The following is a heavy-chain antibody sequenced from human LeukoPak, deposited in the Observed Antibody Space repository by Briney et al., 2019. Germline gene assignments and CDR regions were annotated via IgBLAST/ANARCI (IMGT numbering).Heavy chain of an antibody. CDR2: INPNSGGT. Sequence: ASVKVSCKASGYTFTGNYVHWVRQAPGLGLEWMGWINPNSGGTNYAQKFQGRVTITADESTSTAYMELSSLRSEDTAVYYCARVLGSCSGGSCYYYYMDVWGKGTTVTVSS. D-gene: IGHD2-15*01. V-gene: IGHV1-2*02. J-gene: IGHJ6*03. CDR1: GYTFTGNY. CDR3: ARVLGSCSGGSCYYYYMDV.